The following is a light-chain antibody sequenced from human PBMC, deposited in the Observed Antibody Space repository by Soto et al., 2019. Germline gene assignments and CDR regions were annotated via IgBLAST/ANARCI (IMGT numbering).Light chain of an antibody. Sequence: DFQMTQSPSTLSASVGDRVTITCRASQNIRSRLAWFQQKPGKAPKLLIYDASRLESGVPQRFSGSGSGTEFTLTISSLQTDDFSTYYCHQYHSYWTFGQGTKVE. CDR2: DAS. V-gene: IGKV1-5*01. CDR3: HQYHSYWT. J-gene: IGKJ1*01. CDR1: QNIRSR.